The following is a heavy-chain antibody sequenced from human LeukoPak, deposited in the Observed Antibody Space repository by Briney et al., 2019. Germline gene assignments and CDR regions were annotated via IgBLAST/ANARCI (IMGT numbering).Heavy chain of an antibody. CDR1: GFTFSSHS. D-gene: IGHD3-16*01. CDR3: AKYEGGPGFDY. Sequence: GGSLRLSCAASGFTFSSHSMNWVRQAPGKGLEWVSSITSSSSYIFYADSVEGRFTISRDNAKNSLYLQMNSLRAEDTAVYYCAKYEGGPGFDYWGQGTLVTVSS. J-gene: IGHJ4*02. CDR2: ITSSSSYI. V-gene: IGHV3-21*01.